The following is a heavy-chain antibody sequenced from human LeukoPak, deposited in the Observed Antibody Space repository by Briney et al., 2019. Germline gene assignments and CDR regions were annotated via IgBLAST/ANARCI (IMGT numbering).Heavy chain of an antibody. Sequence: PGGSLRLSCAASGFTFDDYEMSWVRQAPGKGLEWVSGINWNGGSTGYADSVKGRFTISRDSARNSLYLQMNGLRAEDTALYYCARGPLYSSSWYYFDYWGQGTLLTVSS. CDR1: GFTFDDYE. CDR3: ARGPLYSSSWYYFDY. CDR2: INWNGGST. V-gene: IGHV3-20*04. J-gene: IGHJ4*02. D-gene: IGHD2-2*01.